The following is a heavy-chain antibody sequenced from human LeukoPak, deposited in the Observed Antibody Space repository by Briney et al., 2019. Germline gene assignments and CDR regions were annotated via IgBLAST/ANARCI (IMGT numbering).Heavy chain of an antibody. V-gene: IGHV3-30*03. CDR3: ARDDSTAMGDYYASSGHRY. CDR2: ISYDGSDK. Sequence: GGSLRLSCAASGFTFSSYSMNWVRQAPGKGLEWVAVISYDGSDKYYADSAKGRFTISRDNSKNTLYLQMNGLRAEDTAVYYCARDDSTAMGDYYASSGHRYWGQGTLVTVSS. J-gene: IGHJ4*02. D-gene: IGHD3-22*01. CDR1: GFTFSSYS.